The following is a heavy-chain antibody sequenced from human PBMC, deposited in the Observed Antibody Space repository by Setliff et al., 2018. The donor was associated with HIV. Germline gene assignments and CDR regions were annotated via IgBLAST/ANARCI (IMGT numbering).Heavy chain of an antibody. V-gene: IGHV1-8*03. Sequence: GASVKVSCKASGYTFTSYDINWVRQATGQGLEWMGWMNPNSGNTGYAQKFQGRVTITRNTFISTAYMELSSLRSEDTAVYYCASSIPTEQGPWFDPWGQGTLVTVSS. CDR3: ASSIPTEQGPWFDP. CDR2: MNPNSGNT. D-gene: IGHD4-17*01. J-gene: IGHJ5*02. CDR1: GYTFTSYD.